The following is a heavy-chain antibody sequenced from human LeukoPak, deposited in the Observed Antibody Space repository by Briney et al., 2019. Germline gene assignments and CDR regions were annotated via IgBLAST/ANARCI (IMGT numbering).Heavy chain of an antibody. Sequence: GASVKVSCKASGGTFSSYAISWVRQAPGQGLEWMGGIIPIFGTANYAQKFQGRVTITADESTSTAYMELSSLRSEDTAVYYCARGEGYCSSTSCRFDAFDIWGQGTMVTVSS. CDR2: IIPIFGTA. CDR1: GGTFSSYA. CDR3: ARGEGYCSSTSCRFDAFDI. V-gene: IGHV1-69*13. D-gene: IGHD2-2*01. J-gene: IGHJ3*02.